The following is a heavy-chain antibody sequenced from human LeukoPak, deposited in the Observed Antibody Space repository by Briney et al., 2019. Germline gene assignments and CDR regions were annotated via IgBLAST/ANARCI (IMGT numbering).Heavy chain of an antibody. CDR3: ARAFQSLGGLSLPDF. CDR2: INPRSGGT. V-gene: IGHV1-2*06. J-gene: IGHJ4*02. D-gene: IGHD3-16*02. CDR1: GYTFTASY. Sequence: ASVKVSCKAFGYTFTASYMHWVRQAPGQGLEWMGRINPRSGGTSYALKFQGRVTVTRDTSLSTVYMELSSLRSDDTAVYYCARAFQSLGGLSLPDFWGQGTLVTVSS.